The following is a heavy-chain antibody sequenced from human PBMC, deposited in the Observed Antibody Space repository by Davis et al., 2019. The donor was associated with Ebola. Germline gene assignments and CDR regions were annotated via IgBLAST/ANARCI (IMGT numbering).Heavy chain of an antibody. CDR3: ARDRSILSATGYGMDV. CDR2: IWYDGSNK. V-gene: IGHV3-33*08. Sequence: PGGSLRLSCAASGFTFSSYGMHWVRQAPGKGLEWVAVIWYDGSNKYYADSVKGRFTISRDNSKNTLYLQMNSLRAEDTAVYYCARDRSILSATGYGMDVWGQGTTVTVSS. J-gene: IGHJ6*02. CDR1: GFTFSSYG. D-gene: IGHD2-8*02.